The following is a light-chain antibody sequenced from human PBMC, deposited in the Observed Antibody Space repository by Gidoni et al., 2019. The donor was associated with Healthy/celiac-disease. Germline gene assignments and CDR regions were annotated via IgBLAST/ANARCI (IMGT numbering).Light chain of an antibody. Sequence: EIVLTQSPATLSLSPGERATLSCRASQSVSGYLAWYQQKPGQAPRLLIYDASNRATGIPARFSGSGSGTDFTLTISSLEPEDFAVYYCQQRSNWPLPLTFGGGTKVEIK. CDR1: QSVSGY. J-gene: IGKJ4*01. CDR2: DAS. V-gene: IGKV3-11*01. CDR3: QQRSNWPLPLT.